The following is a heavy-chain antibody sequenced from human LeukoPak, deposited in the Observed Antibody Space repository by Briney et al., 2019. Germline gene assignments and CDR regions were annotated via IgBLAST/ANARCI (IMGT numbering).Heavy chain of an antibody. CDR2: IRYDGSNK. D-gene: IGHD4-17*01. J-gene: IGHJ1*01. CDR3: AKENYGDSTGGRFQH. Sequence: GGSLRLSCAASGFTFSSYGMHWVRQAPGKGLEWVAFIRYDGSNKYYADSVKGRFTISRDNSKNTLYLQMNSLRAEDTAVYYCAKENYGDSTGGRFQHWGQGTLVTVSS. V-gene: IGHV3-30*02. CDR1: GFTFSSYG.